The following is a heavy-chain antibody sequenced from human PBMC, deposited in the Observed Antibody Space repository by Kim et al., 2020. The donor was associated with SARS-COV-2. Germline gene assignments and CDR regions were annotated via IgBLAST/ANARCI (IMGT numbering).Heavy chain of an antibody. V-gene: IGHV1-69*13. CDR2: IIPIFGTA. Sequence: SVKVSCKASGGTFSSYAISWVRQAPGQGLEWMGGIIPIFGTANYAQKFQGRVTITADESTSTAYMELSSLRSEDTAVYYCARDLETVGWYGANYYGMDVWGQGTTVTVSS. D-gene: IGHD6-19*01. J-gene: IGHJ6*02. CDR3: ARDLETVGWYGANYYGMDV. CDR1: GGTFSSYA.